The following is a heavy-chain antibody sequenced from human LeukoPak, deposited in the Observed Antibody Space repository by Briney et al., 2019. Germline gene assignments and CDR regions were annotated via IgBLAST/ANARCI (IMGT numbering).Heavy chain of an antibody. CDR3: VSFYETY. V-gene: IGHV3-74*01. J-gene: IGHJ4*02. Sequence: GGSLRLSCAASGSYWLHWVRQAPGKGLVWVSHINSDGSWTSYADSVKGRFTISKDNAKNTVYLQMNNLRAEDTAVYYCVSFYETYWGRGTLVTDSS. D-gene: IGHD2/OR15-2a*01. CDR2: INSDGSWT. CDR1: GSYW.